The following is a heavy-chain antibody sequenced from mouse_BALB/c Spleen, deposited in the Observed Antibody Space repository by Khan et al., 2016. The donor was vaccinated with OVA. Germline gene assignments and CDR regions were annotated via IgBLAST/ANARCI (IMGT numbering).Heavy chain of an antibody. CDR3: ARRGLYGILTY. J-gene: IGHJ3*01. CDR2: IDPNSGYI. CDR1: GYTFITYW. Sequence: VQLQESGADLVKPGASLKISCTASGYTFITYWIHWVHQTPGKGLEWIGYIDPNSGYIEFNQKLKDKATFTADKSSNTAYMQKTSLTSEDSAVQYCARRGLYGILTYWGQGTLVTVPA. D-gene: IGHD2-1*01. V-gene: IGHV1-7*01.